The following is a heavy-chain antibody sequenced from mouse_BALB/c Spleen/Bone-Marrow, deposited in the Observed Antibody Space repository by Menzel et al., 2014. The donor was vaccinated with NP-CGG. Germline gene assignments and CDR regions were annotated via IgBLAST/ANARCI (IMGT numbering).Heavy chain of an antibody. J-gene: IGHJ4*01. CDR2: IWGGGNT. CDR1: GFSLSRYS. Sequence: VKLVESGPSLVAPSQSLSITCTVSGFSLSRYSIHWVRQPPGEGLEWLGVIWGGGNTGYNSALKSRLSISKDNSKSQVFLKMNSLQTDDTAMYYCARFITTGTMDYWGQGTSVTVSS. CDR3: ARFITTGTMDY. D-gene: IGHD1-1*01. V-gene: IGHV2-6-4*01.